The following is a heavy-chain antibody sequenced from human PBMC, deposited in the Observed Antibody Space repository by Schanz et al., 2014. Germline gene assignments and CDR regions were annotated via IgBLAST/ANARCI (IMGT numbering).Heavy chain of an antibody. J-gene: IGHJ4*02. D-gene: IGHD3-22*01. CDR2: IRSKPNNYAT. Sequence: GQLVESGGGVVQPGRSLRLSCAASGFTFSDHYMDWVRQAPGKGLEWVGHIRSKPNNYATEYAASMKGRFTISRDDSKNTTYLQMNSLKTEDTAVYYCAKDGRLPYYGTGSDFDYWGQGTLVAVSS. CDR3: AKDGRLPYYGTGSDFDY. V-gene: IGHV3-72*01. CDR1: GFTFSDHY.